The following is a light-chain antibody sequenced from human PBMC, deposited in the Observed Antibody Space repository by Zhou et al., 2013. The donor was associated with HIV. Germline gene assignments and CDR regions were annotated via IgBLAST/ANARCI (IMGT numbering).Light chain of an antibody. V-gene: IGKV1-39*01. CDR3: QQYNSYPVT. CDR2: AAS. Sequence: DIQMTQSPSSLSASVGDRVTVTCRASQSISNYLNWYRQKPGKAPELLIFAASRLESGVPSSFSGSGSGTDFTLTISSLQPDDIATYYCQQYNSYPVTFGGGTKVEI. J-gene: IGKJ4*01. CDR1: QSISNY.